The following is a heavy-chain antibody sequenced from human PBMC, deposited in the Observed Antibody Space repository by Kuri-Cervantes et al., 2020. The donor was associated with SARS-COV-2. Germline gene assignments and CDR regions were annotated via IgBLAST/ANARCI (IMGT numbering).Heavy chain of an antibody. CDR2: IYYSGST. CDR3: ARAGYSSSWNRGWFDP. CDR1: GYSISSGYY. J-gene: IGHJ5*02. V-gene: IGHV4-38-2*01. D-gene: IGHD6-13*01. Sequence: ESLKISCAVSGYSISSGYYWGWIRQPPGKGLEWIGSIYYSGSTYYNPSLKSRVTISVDTSKNQFSLKLSSVTAADTAVYYCARAGYSSSWNRGWFDPWGQGTLVTVSS.